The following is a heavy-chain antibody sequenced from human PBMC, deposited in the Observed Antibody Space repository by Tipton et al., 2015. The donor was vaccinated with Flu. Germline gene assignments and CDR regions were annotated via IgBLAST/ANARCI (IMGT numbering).Heavy chain of an antibody. Sequence: QLVQSGAEVKKPGASVKVSCKASRYTFTSYDINWVRQATGHGLEWVGWMSPNSGHTGYAQKFQGRVSMTSDTSISTAYMELSSLRSDDTAVYYCARVPPRGDDFSWGQGTLVTVSS. D-gene: IGHD2-21*02. CDR2: MSPNSGHT. CDR1: RYTFTSYD. V-gene: IGHV1-8*01. CDR3: ARVPPRGDDFS. J-gene: IGHJ5*02.